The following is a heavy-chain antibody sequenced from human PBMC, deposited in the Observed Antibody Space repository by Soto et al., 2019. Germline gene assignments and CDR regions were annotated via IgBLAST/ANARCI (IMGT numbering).Heavy chain of an antibody. J-gene: IGHJ4*02. CDR2: VSYDGSKQ. Sequence: QVQLVESGGGVVQPGRSLRVSCAASGFTFSNYAMHWVRQAPGKGLEWVAVVSYDGSKQFYADSVEGRFTISRDSSKSTLYLHMDNLRDEDTAVYYCARVRVYYYDNSGYYNFDYWGQGTLVTVSS. CDR1: GFTFSNYA. V-gene: IGHV3-30-3*01. CDR3: ARVRVYYYDNSGYYNFDY. D-gene: IGHD3-22*01.